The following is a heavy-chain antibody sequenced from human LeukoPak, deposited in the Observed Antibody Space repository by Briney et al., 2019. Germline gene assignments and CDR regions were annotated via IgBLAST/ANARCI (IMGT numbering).Heavy chain of an antibody. V-gene: IGHV3-30*04. J-gene: IGHJ4*02. CDR3: ARARSGWYLGQFDY. CDR2: ISYDGSNK. D-gene: IGHD6-19*01. CDR1: GFTFSSYA. Sequence: WGSLRLSCVVSGFTFSSYAIHWVRQAPGKGLEWVAVISYDGSNKYYADSVKGRFTISRDNSKNTLYLQMNSLRAEDTAVYYCARARSGWYLGQFDYWGQGTLVTVSS.